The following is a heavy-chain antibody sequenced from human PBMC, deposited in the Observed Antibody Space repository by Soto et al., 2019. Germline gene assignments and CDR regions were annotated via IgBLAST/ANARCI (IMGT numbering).Heavy chain of an antibody. CDR1: GDSITSTAF. Sequence: PSETLSLTCGVSGDSITSTAFWSWVRQPPGKGLEWIGEIYHSGATNSNPSLKSRVTMSVDKSKNQFSLRLSSVTAADTALYYCARVYKDASGYYYGAFDIWGQGTMVTVSS. D-gene: IGHD3-22*01. CDR2: IYHSGAT. CDR3: ARVYKDASGYYYGAFDI. J-gene: IGHJ3*02. V-gene: IGHV4-4*02.